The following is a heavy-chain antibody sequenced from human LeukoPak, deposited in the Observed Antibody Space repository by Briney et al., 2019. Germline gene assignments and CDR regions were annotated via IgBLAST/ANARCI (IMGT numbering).Heavy chain of an antibody. CDR3: AKTVSGSHSYQGGDY. Sequence: GGSLRLSCAASGFTFSSYAMSWVRQAPGKGLEWVPAISGSGGNTYYADSVKGRFTMSRDNSKNTLYLQMNSLRAEDTAVYFCAKTVSGSHSYQGGDYCGQGILLTVST. CDR1: GFTFSSYA. V-gene: IGHV3-23*01. D-gene: IGHD3-16*02. CDR2: ISGSGGNT. J-gene: IGHJ4*02.